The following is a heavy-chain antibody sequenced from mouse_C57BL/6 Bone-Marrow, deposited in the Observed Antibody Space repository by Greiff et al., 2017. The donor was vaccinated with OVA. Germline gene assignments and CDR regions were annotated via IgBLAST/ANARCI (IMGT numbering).Heavy chain of an antibody. D-gene: IGHD2-5*01. Sequence: VQLQQSGPELVKPGASVKISCKASGYAFSSSWMNWVKQRPGKGLEWIGRIYPGDGDTNYNGKFKGKATLTADKSSSTAYMQLSSLTSEDSAVYFCAREGSNFLFDYWGQGTTLTVSS. V-gene: IGHV1-82*01. CDR2: IYPGDGDT. CDR3: AREGSNFLFDY. CDR1: GYAFSSSW. J-gene: IGHJ2*01.